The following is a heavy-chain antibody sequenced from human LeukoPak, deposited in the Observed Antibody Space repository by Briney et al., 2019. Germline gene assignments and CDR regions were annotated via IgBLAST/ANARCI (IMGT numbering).Heavy chain of an antibody. CDR3: AKDPTTFSVYEIDY. D-gene: IGHD5/OR15-5a*01. V-gene: IGHV3-30*18. Sequence: GRSLRPSCAASGFXFSSYGMHWVRQAPGEGLEWVAVISYDGSNQYYADSVKGRFTISRDNSKTALYLQMNSLRAEDTAVYYCAKDPTTFSVYEIDYWGQGTLVTVSS. CDR2: ISYDGSNQ. CDR1: GFXFSSYG. J-gene: IGHJ4*02.